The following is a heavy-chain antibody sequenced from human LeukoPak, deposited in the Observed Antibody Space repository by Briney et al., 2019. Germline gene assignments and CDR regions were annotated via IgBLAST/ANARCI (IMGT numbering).Heavy chain of an antibody. Sequence: GGSLRLSCVASGFTFGSYGLSWVRQAPGKGLEWVSGITGSGYSTYSADSVKGRFTISRDNAKNSLYLQMNSLRAEDTAVYYCARGRDTYDYWGQGTLVTVSS. V-gene: IGHV3-23*01. CDR3: ARGRDTYDY. J-gene: IGHJ4*02. D-gene: IGHD3-16*01. CDR1: GFTFGSYG. CDR2: ITGSGYST.